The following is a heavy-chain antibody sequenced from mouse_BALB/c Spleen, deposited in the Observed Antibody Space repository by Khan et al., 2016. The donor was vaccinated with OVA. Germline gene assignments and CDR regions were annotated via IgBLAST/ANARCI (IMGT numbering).Heavy chain of an antibody. CDR2: ISPGSGDT. Sequence: QVQLQQSGAELARPGASVKLSCKASGYTFTDYYINWVKLRTGQGLEWIGEISPGSGDTYYNERFKGKATLTAEKSSSTAYMQLSSLTSEASAVYFCARRNYCGYTVAYWGQGTLVPVSA. CDR3: ARRNYCGYTVAY. D-gene: IGHD1-2*01. CDR1: GYTFTDYY. J-gene: IGHJ3*01. V-gene: IGHV1-77*01.